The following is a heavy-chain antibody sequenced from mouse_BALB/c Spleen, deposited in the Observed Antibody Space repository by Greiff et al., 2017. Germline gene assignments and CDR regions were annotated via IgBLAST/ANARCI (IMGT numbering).Heavy chain of an antibody. CDR2: ISSGSSTI. D-gene: IGHD1-1*01. J-gene: IGHJ2*01. CDR1: GFTFSSFG. V-gene: IGHV5-17*02. CDR3: ARSLYGSSYVDD. Sequence: EVQLVESGGGLVQPGGSRKLSCAASGFTFSSFGMHWVRQAPEKGLEWVAYISSGSSTIYYADTVKGRFTISRDNPKNTLFLQMTSLRSEDTAMYYCARSLYGSSYVDDWGQGTTLTVSS.